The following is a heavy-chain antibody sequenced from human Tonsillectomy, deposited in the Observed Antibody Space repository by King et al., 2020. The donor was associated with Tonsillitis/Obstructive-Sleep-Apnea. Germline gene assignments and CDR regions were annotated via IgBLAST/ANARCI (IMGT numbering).Heavy chain of an antibody. CDR3: ARHLPVAGMNAFDI. J-gene: IGHJ3*02. D-gene: IGHD6-19*01. CDR2: IYPGDSDT. V-gene: IGHV5-51*01. Sequence: VQLVESGAEVKKPGESLKISCKGSRYSFTSHWIGWVRQMPGKGLEWMGIIYPGDSDTRYSPSFQGQVTISADKSISTTYLQWSSLKASDTAMYYCARHLPVAGMNAFDIWGQGTLVTVSS. CDR1: RYSFTSHW.